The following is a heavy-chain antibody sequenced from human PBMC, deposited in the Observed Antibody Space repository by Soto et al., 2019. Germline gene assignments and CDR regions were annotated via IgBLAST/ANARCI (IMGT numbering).Heavy chain of an antibody. J-gene: IGHJ4*02. CDR3: AIDLSDRSARDY. V-gene: IGHV3-23*01. CDR2: VSGSGGTT. CDR1: GFTFSSYG. Sequence: PGGDLRLSCAASGFTFSSYGMSWVRQAPGKGLEWVSGVSGSGGTTYYADSVKGRFAISRDHSKNTVYLQMNSLRAEDTAVYYCAIDLSDRSARDYPGQGTLATV. D-gene: IGHD6-19*01.